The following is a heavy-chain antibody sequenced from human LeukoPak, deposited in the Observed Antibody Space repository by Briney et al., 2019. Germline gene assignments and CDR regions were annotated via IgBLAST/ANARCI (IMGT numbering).Heavy chain of an antibody. V-gene: IGHV4-30-2*01. D-gene: IGHD2-2*01. J-gene: IGHJ5*02. CDR1: GGSISSGGYS. Sequence: SQTLSLTCAVSGGSISSGGYSWSCLRQPPGKGLEGIGYTYHSGSTYYNPSLKSRVTISVDRSKNQFSLKLSSVTAADTAVYYCARGGYCSSTSCYEGWFDPWGQGTLVTVSS. CDR3: ARGGYCSSTSCYEGWFDP. CDR2: TYHSGST.